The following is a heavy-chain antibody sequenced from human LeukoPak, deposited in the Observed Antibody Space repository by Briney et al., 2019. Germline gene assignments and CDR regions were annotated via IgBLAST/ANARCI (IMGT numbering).Heavy chain of an antibody. D-gene: IGHD3-3*01. V-gene: IGHV3-74*01. CDR3: ARGSRITIFGVVFNWFDP. CDR1: GFTFSSYG. CDR2: INTDGSST. Sequence: GGSLRLSCAASGFTFSSYGMHWVRQAPGKGLVWVSRINTDGSSTYYADSVKGRFTISRDNAKNTLYLQMNSLRAEDTAVYYCARGSRITIFGVVFNWFDPWGQGTLVTVSS. J-gene: IGHJ5*02.